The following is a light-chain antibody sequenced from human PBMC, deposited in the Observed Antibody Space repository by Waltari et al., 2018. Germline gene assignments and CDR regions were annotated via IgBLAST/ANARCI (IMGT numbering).Light chain of an antibody. J-gene: IGLJ1*01. CDR3: CSYATSGTLYV. CDR1: SSYVGTYNL. Sequence: QSALTQPASVSGSPGQSITISCTGTSSYVGTYNLFSWYQQHPGEAPKLLIYEATKRPSGVSNRFAASKSGNTASLTISGLQVEDEADYYCCSYATSGTLYVFGTGTKVTVL. CDR2: EAT. V-gene: IGLV2-23*01.